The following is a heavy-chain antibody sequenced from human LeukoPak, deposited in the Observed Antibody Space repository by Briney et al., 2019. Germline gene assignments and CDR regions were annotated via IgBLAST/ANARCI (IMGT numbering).Heavy chain of an antibody. V-gene: IGHV4-31*03. Sequence: PSETLSLTCTVSGGSISSSSYYWGWIRQHPGKGLEWIGYIYYSGSTYYNPSLKSRVTISVDTSKNQFSLKLSSVTAADTAVYYCARDQDYYGSGSYYRAFDIWGQGTMVTVSS. CDR2: IYYSGST. J-gene: IGHJ3*02. CDR1: GGSISSSSYY. D-gene: IGHD3-10*01. CDR3: ARDQDYYGSGSYYRAFDI.